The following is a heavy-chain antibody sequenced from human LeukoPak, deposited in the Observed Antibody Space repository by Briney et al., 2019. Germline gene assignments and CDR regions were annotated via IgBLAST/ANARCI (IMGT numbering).Heavy chain of an antibody. D-gene: IGHD6-6*01. J-gene: IGHJ4*02. CDR3: AGDDGYSRSYYFDY. Sequence: SVKVSCKASGGTFSSYAISWVRQAPGQGLEWMGRIIPILGIANYAQKFQGRVTITADKSTSTAYMELSSLRSEDTAVYYCAGDDGYSRSYYFDYWGQGTLVTVSS. CDR2: IIPILGIA. CDR1: GGTFSSYA. V-gene: IGHV1-69*04.